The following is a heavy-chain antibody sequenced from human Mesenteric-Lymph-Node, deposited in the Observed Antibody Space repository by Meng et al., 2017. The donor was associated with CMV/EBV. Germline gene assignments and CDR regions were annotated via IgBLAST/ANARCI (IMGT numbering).Heavy chain of an antibody. Sequence: GESLKISCAASGFTFSSYWMSWVRQAPGKGLVWVSRINSDGSSTSYADSVKGRFTISRDNSENTLYLQMNSLRAGDTAVYYCSRTYCSFTHCLRTHHFYGLDVWGQGTTVTVSS. V-gene: IGHV3-74*01. J-gene: IGHJ6*02. CDR1: GFTFSSYW. D-gene: IGHD2-15*01. CDR2: INSDGSST. CDR3: SRTYCSFTHCLRTHHFYGLDV.